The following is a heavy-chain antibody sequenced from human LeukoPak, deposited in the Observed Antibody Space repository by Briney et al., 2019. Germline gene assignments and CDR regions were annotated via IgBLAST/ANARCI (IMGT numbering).Heavy chain of an antibody. CDR2: INGDGTTT. V-gene: IGHV3-74*01. J-gene: IGHJ4*02. CDR1: GFTFSSYW. CDR3: ARHVVAVGFDY. D-gene: IGHD3-22*01. Sequence: GGSLRLSCEASGFTFSSYWMHWVRQVPGQGLVLVSRINGDGTTTRDADSVRGRFTISRDNAKNTLFLQMNSLRAEDTAVYYCARHVVAVGFDYWGQGTLVTVSS.